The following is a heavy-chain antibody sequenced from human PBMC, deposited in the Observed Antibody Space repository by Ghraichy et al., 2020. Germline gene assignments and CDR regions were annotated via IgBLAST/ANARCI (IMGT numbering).Heavy chain of an antibody. CDR1: GFTFRSYS. V-gene: IGHV3-21*01. D-gene: IGHD5-12*01. J-gene: IGHJ6*02. Sequence: GGSLRLSCAASGFTFRSYSMNWVRQAPGKGLEWVSSISSSSSYIYYADSVKGRFTISRDNAKNSLYLQMNSLRAEDTAVYYCARDQRYSGPYGMDVWGQGTTVTVSS. CDR3: ARDQRYSGPYGMDV. CDR2: ISSSSSYI.